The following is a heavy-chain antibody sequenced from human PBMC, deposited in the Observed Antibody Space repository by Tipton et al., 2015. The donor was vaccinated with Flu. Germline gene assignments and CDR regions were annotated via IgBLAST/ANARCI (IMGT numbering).Heavy chain of an antibody. Sequence: TLSLTCAVSGDSIRHDYFWGWLRRPPGKGLEWIATIHRSGRTNYNPPLKSRVTISVDTSKNQFTLEMRSVTAADMAVYYCARRDFSNYVSDPKNWFDRWGQGILVTVSS. D-gene: IGHD4-11*01. CDR1: GDSIRHDYF. V-gene: IGHV4-38-2*01. CDR3: ARRDFSNYVSDPKNWFDR. CDR2: IHRSGRT. J-gene: IGHJ5*02.